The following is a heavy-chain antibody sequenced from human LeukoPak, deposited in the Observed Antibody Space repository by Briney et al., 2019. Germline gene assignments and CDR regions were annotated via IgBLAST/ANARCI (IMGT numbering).Heavy chain of an antibody. CDR2: IRSKANSYAT. CDR1: GFTFSGSA. J-gene: IGHJ6*03. CDR3: TRHGGDSVAGTSYYYYMDV. V-gene: IGHV3-73*01. Sequence: PGGSLRLSCAASGFTFSGSAMHWVRQASGKGLEWVGRIRSKANSYATAYAASVKGRFTISRDDSKNTAYLQMNSLKTEDTAVYYCTRHGGDSVAGTSYYYYMDVWGKGTTVTVSS. D-gene: IGHD6-19*01.